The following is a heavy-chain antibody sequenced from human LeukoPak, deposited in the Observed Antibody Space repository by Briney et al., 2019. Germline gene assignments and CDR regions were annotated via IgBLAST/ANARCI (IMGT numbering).Heavy chain of an antibody. CDR1: GYSISRGYY. CDR3: ARQDGYCSSTSCYIFAIDI. J-gene: IGHJ3*02. V-gene: IGHV4-38-2*01. D-gene: IGHD2-2*02. Sequence: SETLSLTCAVSGYSISRGYYWGWIRPPPGKGLEGIGSIYHSGSTYYNPSLKSRVTISGDTSKDQFSLKLSSVTAADTAVYYCARQDGYCSSTSCYIFAIDIWGQGTMIVVSS. CDR2: IYHSGST.